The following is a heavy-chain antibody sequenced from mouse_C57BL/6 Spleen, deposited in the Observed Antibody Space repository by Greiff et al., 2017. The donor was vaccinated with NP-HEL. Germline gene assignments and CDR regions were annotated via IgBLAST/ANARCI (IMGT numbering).Heavy chain of an antibody. J-gene: IGHJ4*01. Sequence: EVQGVESGGGLVQPGGSLKLSCAASGFTFSDYGMAWVRQAPRKGPEWVAFISNLAYSIYYADTVTGRFTISRENAKNTLYLEMSSLRSEDTAMYYCARHATRAMDYWGQGTSVTVSS. CDR1: GFTFSDYG. CDR3: ARHATRAMDY. CDR2: ISNLAYSI. D-gene: IGHD1-1*01. V-gene: IGHV5-15*01.